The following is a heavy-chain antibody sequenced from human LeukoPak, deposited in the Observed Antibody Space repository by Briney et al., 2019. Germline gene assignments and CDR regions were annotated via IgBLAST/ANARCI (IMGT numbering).Heavy chain of an antibody. CDR2: ISWNSGSI. CDR1: GFTFDDYA. D-gene: IGHD3-3*01. J-gene: IGHJ5*02. V-gene: IGHV3-9*01. Sequence: GGSLRLSCAASGFTFDDYAMHWVRQAPGKGLEWVSGISWNSGSIGYADSVKGRFTISRDNAKNSLYLQMNSLRAEDTALYYCAKSGSYYDFWSGLNWFDPWGQGTLVTVSS. CDR3: AKSGSYYDFWSGLNWFDP.